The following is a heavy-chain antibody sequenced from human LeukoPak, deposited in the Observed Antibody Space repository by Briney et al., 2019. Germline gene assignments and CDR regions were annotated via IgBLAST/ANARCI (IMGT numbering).Heavy chain of an antibody. J-gene: IGHJ4*02. Sequence: GGSLRLSCAASGFTFSNAWMSWVRQAPGKGLEWVGRIKSKTDGGTTDYAAPVKGRFTISRDDSKNTLYQQMNSLKTEDTAVYYCTTDRYSSGGFDYWGQGTLVTVSS. CDR2: IKSKTDGGTT. CDR3: TTDRYSSGGFDY. V-gene: IGHV3-15*01. D-gene: IGHD6-19*01. CDR1: GFTFSNAW.